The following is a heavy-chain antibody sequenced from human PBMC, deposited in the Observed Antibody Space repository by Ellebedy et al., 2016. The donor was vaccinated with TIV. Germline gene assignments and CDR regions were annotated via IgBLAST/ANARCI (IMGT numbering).Heavy chain of an antibody. CDR1: GLTSRSYA. Sequence: GGSLRLSCAVSGLTSRSYAMNWVRQAPGKGLEWVSGMSAGSDDDTSYADSVRGRFTISRDKSKSTWYLQMTNLGAEETAIYYCAKDLGGPDVWGQGTLVTVSS. D-gene: IGHD3-16*01. CDR2: MSAGSDDDT. CDR3: AKDLGGPDV. J-gene: IGHJ4*02. V-gene: IGHV3-23*01.